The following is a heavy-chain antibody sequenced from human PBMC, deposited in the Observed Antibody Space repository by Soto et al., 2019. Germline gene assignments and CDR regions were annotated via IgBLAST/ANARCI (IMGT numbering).Heavy chain of an antibody. J-gene: IGHJ3*02. CDR2: ISSGGST. Sequence: GSLRLSCAASGFSVSNLYMTWVRQAPGKGLEWVSVISSGGSTYYADSVKGRFTISRDNSKNTLYLEMKSLRAGDTAVYYCARQGLGDVFDIGGQGT. CDR3: ARQGLGDVFDI. V-gene: IGHV3-66*04. CDR1: GFSVSNLY. D-gene: IGHD3-10*01.